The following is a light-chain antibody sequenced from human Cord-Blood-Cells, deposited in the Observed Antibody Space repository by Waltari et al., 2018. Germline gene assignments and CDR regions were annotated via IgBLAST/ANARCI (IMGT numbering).Light chain of an antibody. CDR3: CSYAGSSTLV. V-gene: IGLV2-23*01. CDR1: SSDVGSYNL. J-gene: IGLJ3*02. Sequence: QSALTQPASVSGSPGQSITISCTGTSSDVGSYNLVSWYQQHPRKAPKLRVYGGMKRPAGVSNRFSGSKSGNTASLTISGLQAEDEADYYCCSYAGSSTLVFGGGTKLTVL. CDR2: GGM.